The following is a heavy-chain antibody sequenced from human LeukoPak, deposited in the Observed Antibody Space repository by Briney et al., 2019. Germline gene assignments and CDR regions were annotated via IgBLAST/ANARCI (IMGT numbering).Heavy chain of an antibody. CDR1: GFTSHSYA. D-gene: IGHD6-13*01. CDR3: AKDVSSSSWYYLNY. V-gene: IGHV3-30*18. CDR2: ISYDGSNK. J-gene: IGHJ4*02. Sequence: GGSLRLSCATSGFTSHSYAMSWVRQAPGKGLEWVAVISYDGSNKYYADSVKGRFTISRDNSKNTLYLQMNSLRAEDTAVYYCAKDVSSSSWYYLNYWGQGTLVTVSS.